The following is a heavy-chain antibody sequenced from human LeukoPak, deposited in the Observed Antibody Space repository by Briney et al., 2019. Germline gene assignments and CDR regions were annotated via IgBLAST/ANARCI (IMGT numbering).Heavy chain of an antibody. D-gene: IGHD1-26*01. CDR2: IYTSGST. CDR3: ARIGGTYYEYYFDY. CDR1: GCSISSYY. Sequence: SETLSLTCTVSGCSISSYYWSWIRQPAGKRLEWIARIYTSGSTNYNTSLKSRVTMSVDTSKNQFSLKLSSVTAADTAVYYCARIGGTYYEYYFDYWGQGTLVTVSS. V-gene: IGHV4-4*07. J-gene: IGHJ4*02.